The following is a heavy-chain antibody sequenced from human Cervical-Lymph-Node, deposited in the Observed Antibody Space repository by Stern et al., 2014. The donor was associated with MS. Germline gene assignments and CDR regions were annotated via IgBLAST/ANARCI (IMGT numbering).Heavy chain of an antibody. V-gene: IGHV3-33*01. CDR2: IWSDGSNP. CDR1: GFSFSRYA. CDR3: ASAYSSSHYYFDY. J-gene: IGHJ4*02. D-gene: IGHD6-13*01. Sequence: VQLVESGGGVVQPGRSLRLSCAASGFSFSRYAMHWVRQAPGTGLEWGALIWSDGSNPYYADSVTGRFTISRDNFKNTLYLQMNSLRAEDTAVYYCASAYSSSHYYFDYWGQGTLVTVSS.